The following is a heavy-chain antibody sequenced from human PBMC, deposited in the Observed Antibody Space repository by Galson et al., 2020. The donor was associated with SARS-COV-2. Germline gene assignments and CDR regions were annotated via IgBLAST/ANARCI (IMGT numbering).Heavy chain of an antibody. CDR2: ISAYNGNT. Sequence: ASVKVSCKASGYTFTSYGISWVRQAPGQGLEWMGWISAYNGNTNYAQKLQGRVTMTTDTSTSTAYMELRSLRSDDTAVYYRARVVEMATAQHAFDIWGQGTMVTVSS. J-gene: IGHJ3*02. D-gene: IGHD5-18*01. V-gene: IGHV1-18*01. CDR1: GYTFTSYG. CDR3: ARVVEMATAQHAFDI.